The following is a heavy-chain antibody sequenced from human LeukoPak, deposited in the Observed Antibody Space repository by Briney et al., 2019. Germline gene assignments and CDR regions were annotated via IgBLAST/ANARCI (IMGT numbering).Heavy chain of an antibody. V-gene: IGHV4-39*01. J-gene: IGHJ4*02. CDR3: ARQYMSSSWYRDLFGD. Sequence: SETLSLTCTVSGGSISSSSYYWGWIRQPPGKGLEWIGSIYYSGSTFYNPSLKSRVTISVDTSKNQFSLKLSSVTAADTAVYYCARQYMSSSWYRDLFGDWGQGTLVTVSS. CDR1: GGSISSSSYY. D-gene: IGHD6-13*01. CDR2: IYYSGST.